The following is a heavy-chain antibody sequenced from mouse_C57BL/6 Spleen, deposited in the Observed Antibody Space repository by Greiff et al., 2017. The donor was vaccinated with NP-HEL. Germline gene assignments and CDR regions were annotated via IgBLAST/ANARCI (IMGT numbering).Heavy chain of an antibody. V-gene: IGHV2-9-1*01. CDR2: IWTGGGT. CDR1: GFSLTSYA. Sequence: QVQLQQSGPGLVAPSQSLSITCTVSGFSLTSYAISWVRQPPGKGLEWLGVIWTGGGTNYNSALKSRLSISKDNSKSQVFLKMNSLQTDDTARYYCARNAIDDYDGGPYYAMDYWGQGTSVTVSS. CDR3: ARNAIDDYDGGPYYAMDY. D-gene: IGHD2-4*01. J-gene: IGHJ4*01.